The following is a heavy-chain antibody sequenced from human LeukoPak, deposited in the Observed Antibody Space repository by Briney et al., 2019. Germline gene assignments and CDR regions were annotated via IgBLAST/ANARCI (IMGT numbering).Heavy chain of an antibody. J-gene: IGHJ4*02. D-gene: IGHD6-13*01. Sequence: GGSLRLSCAASGFTFSSYGVHWVRQAPGKGLEWVAVISYDGSNKYYADSVKGRFTISRDNSKNTLYLQMNSLRAEDTAVYYCAKARVRQQGFYYFDYWGQGTLVTVSS. CDR1: GFTFSSYG. CDR3: AKARVRQQGFYYFDY. CDR2: ISYDGSNK. V-gene: IGHV3-30*18.